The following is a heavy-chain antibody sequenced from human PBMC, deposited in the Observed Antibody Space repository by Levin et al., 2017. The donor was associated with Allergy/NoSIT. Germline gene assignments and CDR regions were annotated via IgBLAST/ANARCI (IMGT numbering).Heavy chain of an antibody. CDR2: INNDGGST. J-gene: IGHJ3*02. CDR1: GFTFSNYW. CDR3: ARRYSSSTGYWTYAFDM. D-gene: IGHD3-9*01. Sequence: GGSLRLSCAASGFTFSNYWMHWVRQAPGKGLVWVSDINNDGGSTNYADSVKGRFTISRDNAKNTLYLQMTSLRAEDTAVYYCARRYSSSTGYWTYAFDMWGQGTMVTVSS. V-gene: IGHV3-74*01.